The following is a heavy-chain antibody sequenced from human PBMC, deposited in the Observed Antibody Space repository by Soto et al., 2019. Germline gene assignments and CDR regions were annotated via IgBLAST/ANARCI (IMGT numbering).Heavy chain of an antibody. CDR3: TIPAGLVVVGPGPFDY. CDR2: IKSKTDGGTT. Sequence: EVQLVESGGGLVKPGGSLRVSCAASGFTFSDAWMSWVRQAPGKGLEWVGHIKSKTDGGTTDYAAPVKDRFTISRDDSKNMLYLQMNSLKSEDTAVYYCTIPAGLVVVGPGPFDYWGQGTLVTVSS. V-gene: IGHV3-15*01. CDR1: GFTFSDAW. D-gene: IGHD3-22*01. J-gene: IGHJ4*02.